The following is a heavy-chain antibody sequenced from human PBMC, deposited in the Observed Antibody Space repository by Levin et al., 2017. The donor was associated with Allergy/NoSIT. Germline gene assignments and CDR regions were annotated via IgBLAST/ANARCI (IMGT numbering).Heavy chain of an antibody. V-gene: IGHV1-46*01. CDR2: INPSGGST. Sequence: GESLKISCKASGYTFTSYYMHWVRQAPGQGLEWKGIINPSGGSTSYAQKFQGRVTMTRDTSTSTVYMELSSLRSEDTAVYYCARDADIVVVPAAIGGFDYWGQGTLVTVSS. D-gene: IGHD2-2*01. J-gene: IGHJ4*02. CDR1: GYTFTSYY. CDR3: ARDADIVVVPAAIGGFDY.